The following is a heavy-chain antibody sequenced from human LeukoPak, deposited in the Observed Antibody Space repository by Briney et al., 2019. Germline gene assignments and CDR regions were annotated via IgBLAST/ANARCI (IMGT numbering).Heavy chain of an antibody. CDR2: INEDGSEK. V-gene: IGHV3-7*01. Sequence: GGPLKLSCAASGFTFSLYAMNWVRQAPGRGLEWVANINEDGSEKYYVDSVKGRFTISRDNGKNSLYLQINSLRAEDTAVFYCARGGYYSAWAEDYWGQGTLVTVSS. CDR1: GFTFSLYA. CDR3: ARGGYYSAWAEDY. D-gene: IGHD3-22*01. J-gene: IGHJ4*02.